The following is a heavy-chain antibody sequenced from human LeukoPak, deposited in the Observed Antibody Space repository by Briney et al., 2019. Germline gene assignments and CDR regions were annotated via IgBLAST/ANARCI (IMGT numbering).Heavy chain of an antibody. V-gene: IGHV3-73*01. D-gene: IGHD3-16*01. CDR3: YLGNEEGSS. Sequence: GGSLRLSCAASGFTLSGSTIHWVRQASGKGLEWVGRIKSKANSYATAYAASVKGRFSISRDDSMDTAYLQMNSLKSEDTAVYYCYLGNEEGSSWGQGTLVSVSS. CDR1: GFTLSGST. CDR2: IKSKANSYAT. J-gene: IGHJ5*02.